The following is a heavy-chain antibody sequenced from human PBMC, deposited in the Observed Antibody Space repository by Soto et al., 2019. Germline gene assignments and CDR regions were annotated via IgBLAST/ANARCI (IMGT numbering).Heavy chain of an antibody. CDR2: ISGSGGST. J-gene: IGHJ4*02. D-gene: IGHD3-3*01. CDR3: ANIGRTRYYDFWSGCDY. CDR1: GFTFSSYA. V-gene: IGHV3-23*01. Sequence: EVPLLESGGGLVQPGGSLRLSCAASGFTFSSYAMSWVRQAPGKGLEWVSAISGSGGSTYYVDSVKGRFTISRDNSKNTLYLQMNSLRAEDTAVYYCANIGRTRYYDFWSGCDYWGQGTLVTVSS.